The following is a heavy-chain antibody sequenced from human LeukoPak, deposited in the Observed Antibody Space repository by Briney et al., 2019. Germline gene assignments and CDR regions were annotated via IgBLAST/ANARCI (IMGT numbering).Heavy chain of an antibody. CDR1: GYSFTSYW. D-gene: IGHD3-22*01. CDR2: IYPGDSDT. Sequence: GESLKISCQGSGYSFTSYWIGWVRQMPGKGLEWMGIIYPGDSDTRYSPSFQGQVTISADKSISTAYLQWSSLKASDTAMYYCAKAYYYDSSGYVWFDPWGQGTLVTVSS. J-gene: IGHJ5*02. V-gene: IGHV5-51*01. CDR3: AKAYYYDSSGYVWFDP.